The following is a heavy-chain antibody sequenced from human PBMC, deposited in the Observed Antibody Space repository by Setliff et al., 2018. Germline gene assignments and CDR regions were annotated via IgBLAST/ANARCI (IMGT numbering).Heavy chain of an antibody. D-gene: IGHD1-7*01. Sequence: SLKNSCAASGFTFSTYAMSWVRQAPGKGLEWVSTIYSGDRNTFYTDSVKGRFTIFRDGSKNTLFLHMTSLRAEDTAVYYCAKPQVELRWGFESWGQGTPVTVSS. J-gene: IGHJ4*02. V-gene: IGHV3-23*03. CDR1: GFTFSTYA. CDR3: AKPQVELRWGFES. CDR2: IYSGDRNT.